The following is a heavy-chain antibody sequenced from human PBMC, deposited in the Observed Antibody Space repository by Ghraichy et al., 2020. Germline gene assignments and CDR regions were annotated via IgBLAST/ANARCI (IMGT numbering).Heavy chain of an antibody. CDR2: IYIGGGT. J-gene: IGHJ4*02. D-gene: IGHD3-10*01. V-gene: IGHV3-53*01. Sequence: GGSLRLSCAASGFAVSGNYMGWVRQTPGKGLEWVSVIYIGGGTYYEDSVKGRFTISRDNLKNTVYLQINGLRAEDTALYYCARGFDASGTANLNYFDSWGQGTLVTVSS. CDR3: ARGFDASGTANLNYFDS. CDR1: GFAVSGNY.